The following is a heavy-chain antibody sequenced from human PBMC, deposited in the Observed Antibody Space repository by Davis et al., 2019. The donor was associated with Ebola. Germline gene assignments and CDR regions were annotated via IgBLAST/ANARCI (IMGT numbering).Heavy chain of an antibody. D-gene: IGHD6-19*01. Sequence: MPSETLSLTCAVYGGSLSGYCWTWIRQSPGRGLEWIGEINDSGGTNYNPSLKSRVTISVDASKNQFSLNLRSVTAADTAVYYCARGRTSGGWRDFWGQGALVTVSS. V-gene: IGHV4-34*01. CDR3: ARGRTSGGWRDF. CDR1: GGSLSGYC. CDR2: INDSGGT. J-gene: IGHJ4*02.